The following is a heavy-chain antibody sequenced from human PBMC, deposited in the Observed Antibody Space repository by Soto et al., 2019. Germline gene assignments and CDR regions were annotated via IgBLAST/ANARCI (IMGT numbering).Heavy chain of an antibody. CDR1: GLDVSGNY. Sequence: PGGSLRLSCAVSGLDVSGNYMTWVRQAPGKGLEWVSVIYSGGSTYYADSVKGRFTISRDTSKNTLYLEMNSLRAKDTAVYYCAGIVVPAATDYWGQGTLFTVSS. CDR3: AGIVVPAATDY. J-gene: IGHJ4*02. V-gene: IGHV3-53*01. CDR2: IYSGGST. D-gene: IGHD2-2*01.